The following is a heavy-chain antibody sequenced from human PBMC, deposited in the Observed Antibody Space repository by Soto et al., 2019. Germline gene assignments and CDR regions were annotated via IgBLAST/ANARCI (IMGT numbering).Heavy chain of an antibody. CDR1: GFTFSSYS. CDR3: ARDRDIVVVPAARAHDY. Sequence: PGGSLRLSCAASGFTFSSYSMNWVRQAPGKGLEWVSSISSSSSYIYYADSVKGRFTISRDNAKNSLYLQMNSLRAEDTAVYYCARDRDIVVVPAARAHDYWGQGTLVTVSS. J-gene: IGHJ4*02. V-gene: IGHV3-21*01. D-gene: IGHD2-2*01. CDR2: ISSSSSYI.